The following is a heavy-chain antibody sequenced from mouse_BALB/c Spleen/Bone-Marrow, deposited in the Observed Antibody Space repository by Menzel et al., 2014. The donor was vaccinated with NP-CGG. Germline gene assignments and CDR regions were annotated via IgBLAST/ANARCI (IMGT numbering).Heavy chain of an antibody. CDR2: INPSNGGT. V-gene: IGHV1S81*02. CDR3: TRSGNYLFAY. D-gene: IGHD2-1*01. J-gene: IGHJ3*01. Sequence: QVQLQQSGAELVKPGASVRLSCKASGYTFTNYYTYWVKQRPGQGLEWIGEINPSNGGTNFNEKFKSKATLTVDKSSNTTYMQLSSLTSEDSAVYYCTRSGNYLFAYWGQGTLVTVSA. CDR1: GYTFTNYY.